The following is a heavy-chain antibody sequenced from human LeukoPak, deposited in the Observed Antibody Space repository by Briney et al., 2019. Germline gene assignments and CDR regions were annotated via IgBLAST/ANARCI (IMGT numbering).Heavy chain of an antibody. CDR1: GFTFSSYW. CDR3: VRNPLRRFAC. J-gene: IGHJ4*02. D-gene: IGHD5-12*01. V-gene: IGHV3-7*01. Sequence: GGSLRLSCAASGFTFSSYWMSWVRQAPGKGLEWVADMNEGENKKYYVDSVEGRFTISRDNAKNSLYLQMNSLRAEDTAVYYCVRNPLRRFACWGQGTLVTVSS. CDR2: MNEGENKK.